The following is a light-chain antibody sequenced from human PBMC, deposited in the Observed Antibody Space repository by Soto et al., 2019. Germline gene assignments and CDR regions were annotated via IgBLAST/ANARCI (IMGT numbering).Light chain of an antibody. Sequence: DIQMTQSPSTLSAFVGDRVTITCRASQSISVWLAWYQQKPGKAPKLLMYKASSLESGVPSRFSGSGSGTEFTLTISSLQSDDFATYYCQQYDSYPWMFGQGTKVEIK. J-gene: IGKJ1*01. V-gene: IGKV1-5*03. CDR1: QSISVW. CDR2: KAS. CDR3: QQYDSYPWM.